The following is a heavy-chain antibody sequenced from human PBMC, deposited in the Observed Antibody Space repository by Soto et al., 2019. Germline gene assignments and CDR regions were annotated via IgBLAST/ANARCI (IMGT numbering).Heavy chain of an antibody. J-gene: IGHJ6*03. CDR3: ARECPYSSSLHYYYYMDV. D-gene: IGHD6-6*01. Sequence: SXTLSLTCTVAGGSISNYYCSWILQPPGKGLEWIGYIYYSRSPHYTPSLKSRVTTSVDTSKNQFSLKLSSVTAADTDVYYCARECPYSSSLHYYYYMDVWGKGTTVTVSS. V-gene: IGHV4-59*12. CDR2: IYYSRSP. CDR1: GGSISNYY.